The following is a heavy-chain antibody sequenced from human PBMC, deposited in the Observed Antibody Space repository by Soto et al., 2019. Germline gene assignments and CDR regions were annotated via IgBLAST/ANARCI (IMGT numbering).Heavy chain of an antibody. CDR2: IYYSGST. D-gene: IGHD6-13*01. CDR1: GGSISIYY. J-gene: IGHJ5*02. V-gene: IGHV4-59*08. CDR3: ARAKAPLYSSSWYWFDP. Sequence: PSDTLSLTCTVSGGSISIYYWSWIRQPPGKGLEWIGYIYYSGSTNYNPSLKSRVTISVDTSKNQFSLKLSSVTAADTAVYYCARAKAPLYSSSWYWFDPWGQGTLVTVS.